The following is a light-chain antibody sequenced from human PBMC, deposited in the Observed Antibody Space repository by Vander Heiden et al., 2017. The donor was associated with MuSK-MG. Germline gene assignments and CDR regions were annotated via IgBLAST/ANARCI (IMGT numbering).Light chain of an antibody. J-gene: IGKJ2*01. Sequence: DVVMTQSPLSLPVTLGQPAFISCRSSQSLIHSDGNTYLIWFQQRPGQSPRRLIYMVSNRDSGVPDRFSGSGSGTDFTLKISGVEAEDVGVYYCMQARHWPFTFGQGTKLEIK. V-gene: IGKV2-30*02. CDR3: MQARHWPFT. CDR2: MVS. CDR1: QSLIHSDGNTY.